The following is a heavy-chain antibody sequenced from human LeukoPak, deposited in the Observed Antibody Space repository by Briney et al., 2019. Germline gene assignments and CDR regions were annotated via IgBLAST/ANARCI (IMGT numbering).Heavy chain of an antibody. J-gene: IGHJ4*02. Sequence: TGGSLRLSCAASGFTFCSYAMSWVRQAPGKGLEWVSTISNSGDDTYYADSVKGRFTISRDNSKNTLYLQMNSLRAEDTAVHYCAKGHGDPFDYWGQGTLVTVSS. D-gene: IGHD4-17*01. CDR2: ISNSGDDT. CDR3: AKGHGDPFDY. CDR1: GFTFCSYA. V-gene: IGHV3-23*01.